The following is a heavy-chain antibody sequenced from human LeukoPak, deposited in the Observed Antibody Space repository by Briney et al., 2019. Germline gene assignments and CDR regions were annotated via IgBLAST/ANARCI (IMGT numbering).Heavy chain of an antibody. CDR2: ISYDGSNK. D-gene: IGHD3-16*01. CDR3: ARDFRAGGVTSKAFDI. CDR1: GNYW. J-gene: IGHJ3*02. V-gene: IGHV3-30*03. Sequence: PGGSLRLSCAASGNYWMHWVCQAPGKGLEWVAVISYDGSNKYYADSVKGRFTISRDNSKNTLYLQMNSLRAEDTAVYYCARDFRAGGVTSKAFDIWGQGTMVTVSS.